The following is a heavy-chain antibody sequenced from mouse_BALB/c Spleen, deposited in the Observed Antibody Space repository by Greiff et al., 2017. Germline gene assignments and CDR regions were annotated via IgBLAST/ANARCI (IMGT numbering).Heavy chain of an antibody. CDR2: INPSTGYT. CDR3: ARWASTMITTADY. CDR1: GYTFTSYW. J-gene: IGHJ2*01. D-gene: IGHD2-4*01. V-gene: IGHV1-7*01. Sequence: VKLVESGAELAKPGASVKMSCKASGYTFTSYWMHWVKQRPGQGLEWIGYINPSTGYTEYNQKFKDKATLTADKSSSTAYMQLSSLTSEDSAVYYCARWASTMITTADYWGQGTTLTVSS.